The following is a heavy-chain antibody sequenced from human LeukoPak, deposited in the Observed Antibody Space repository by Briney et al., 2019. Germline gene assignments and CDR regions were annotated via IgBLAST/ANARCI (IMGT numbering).Heavy chain of an antibody. CDR2: ISWNSGSI. D-gene: IGHD2-15*01. CDR1: GFTFDDYA. CDR3: AKDRLRYCSGGSCYSFDY. V-gene: IGHV3-9*01. Sequence: GRSLRLSCAASGFTFDDYAMHWVRHAPGKGLEWVSGISWNSGSIGYADSVKGRFTISRDNAENSLYLQMNSLRAEDTALYYCAKDRLRYCSGGSCYSFDYWGQGTLVTVSS. J-gene: IGHJ4*02.